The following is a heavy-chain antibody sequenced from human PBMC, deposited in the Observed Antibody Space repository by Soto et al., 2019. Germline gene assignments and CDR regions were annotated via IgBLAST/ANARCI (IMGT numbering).Heavy chain of an antibody. J-gene: IGHJ6*02. CDR1: GGSISSGGYY. V-gene: IGHV4-31*03. Sequence: PSETLSLTCTVSGGSISSGGYYWSWIRQHPGKGLEWIGYIYYSGSTYYNPSLKSRVTISVDTSKNQFSLKLSSVTAADTAVYYCARDGRGYSYGRDTYGMDVWGQGTTVTVSS. CDR3: ARDGRGYSYGRDTYGMDV. D-gene: IGHD5-18*01. CDR2: IYYSGST.